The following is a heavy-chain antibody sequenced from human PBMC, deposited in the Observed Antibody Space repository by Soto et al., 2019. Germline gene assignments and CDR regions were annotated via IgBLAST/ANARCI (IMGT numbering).Heavy chain of an antibody. Sequence: PGEALKVSCKGSGYSFTSYWISWVRQMPGKGLEWMGRIDPSDSYTNYSPSFQGHVTISADKSISTAYLQWSSLKASDTAMYYCARHREADYDFWSGYGYNAFDIWGQGTMVTVSS. CDR3: ARHREADYDFWSGYGYNAFDI. J-gene: IGHJ3*02. V-gene: IGHV5-10-1*01. D-gene: IGHD3-3*01. CDR1: GYSFTSYW. CDR2: IDPSDSYT.